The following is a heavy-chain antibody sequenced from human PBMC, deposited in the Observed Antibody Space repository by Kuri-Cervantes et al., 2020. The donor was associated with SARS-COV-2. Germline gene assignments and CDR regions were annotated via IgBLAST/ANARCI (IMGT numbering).Heavy chain of an antibody. Sequence: GSLRLSCTVSGGSISSGGYYWSWIRQPPGKGLEWIGEINHSGSTNYNPSLKSRVTISVDTSKNQFSLKLSSVTAADTAVYYCARVRFSSGYYYYYGMDVWGQGTTVTVSS. V-gene: IGHV4-39*07. J-gene: IGHJ6*02. CDR3: ARVRFSSGYYYYYGMDV. D-gene: IGHD3-22*01. CDR2: INHSGST. CDR1: GGSISSGGYY.